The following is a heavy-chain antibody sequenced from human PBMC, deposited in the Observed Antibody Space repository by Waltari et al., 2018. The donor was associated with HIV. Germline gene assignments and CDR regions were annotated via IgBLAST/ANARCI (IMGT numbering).Heavy chain of an antibody. CDR3: ARTFTVATISPLLH. CDR1: GFPFSSYW. V-gene: IGHV3-74*01. CDR2: INSDESST. Sequence: EVQLVESGGGLVQPGGSLRLSCAASGFPFSSYWMHWVRQVPGKGLVWGLCINSDESSTTYADAVKGRFTSSRDNAKSTLYLQMNSLRDEDTAVYYCARTFTVATISPLLHWGQGTLVTVSS. J-gene: IGHJ4*02. D-gene: IGHD5-12*01.